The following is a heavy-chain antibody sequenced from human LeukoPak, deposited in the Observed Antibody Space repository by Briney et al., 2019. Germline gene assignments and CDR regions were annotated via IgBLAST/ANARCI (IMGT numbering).Heavy chain of an antibody. J-gene: IGHJ4*02. D-gene: IGHD3-3*01. Sequence: SETLSLTCSVSGDSISTSSYYWGWIRQPPGKGLEWIGTIYYSGSTYYNPSLTSRVTISVDTSKNQFSLKLSSVTAADTAVYYCAREFIGYDFWSGYHLDYWGQGTLVTVSS. V-gene: IGHV4-39*07. CDR3: AREFIGYDFWSGYHLDY. CDR1: GDSISTSSYY. CDR2: IYYSGST.